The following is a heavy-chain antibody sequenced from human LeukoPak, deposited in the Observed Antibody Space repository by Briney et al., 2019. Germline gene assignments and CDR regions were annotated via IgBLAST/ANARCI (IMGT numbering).Heavy chain of an antibody. Sequence: RASVKVSCKASGYTFSSYGISWVRQAPGQGLEWMGWISAYNGNTNYAQKVQGRLTTTTDTSTSTAYMELRSLRSDDTAVYYCARDSTYADDYWGQGTLVTVSS. V-gene: IGHV1-18*01. CDR2: ISAYNGNT. CDR3: ARDSTYADDY. CDR1: GYTFSSYG. J-gene: IGHJ4*02. D-gene: IGHD2-2*01.